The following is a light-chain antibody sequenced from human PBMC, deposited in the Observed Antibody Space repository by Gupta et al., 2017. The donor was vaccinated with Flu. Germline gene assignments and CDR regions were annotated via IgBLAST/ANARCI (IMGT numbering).Light chain of an antibody. CDR2: EVT. CDR1: SNDIGNYNY. CDR3: SSFTSTDSILV. J-gene: IGLJ2*01. V-gene: IGLV2-14*01. Sequence: QSALTQPASVSGSPGQSITISCTGASNDIGNYNYVSWYQQHPGKVPRLLIYEVTNRPSGVSDRFSGSKSGNTASLTISGLQADDEADYYCSSFTSTDSILVFGGGTKLTVL.